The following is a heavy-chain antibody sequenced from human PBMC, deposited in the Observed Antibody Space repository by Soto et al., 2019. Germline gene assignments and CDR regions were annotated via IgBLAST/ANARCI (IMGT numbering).Heavy chain of an antibody. J-gene: IGHJ4*02. CDR3: AKVPRGLVGAPEYYFDY. V-gene: IGHV3-23*01. CDR1: GFTFSSYA. CDR2: ISGSGGST. D-gene: IGHD1-26*01. Sequence: EVQLLESGGGLVQPGGSLRLSCAASGFTFSSYAMSWVRQAPGKGLEWVSAISGSGGSTYYADSVKGRFTISRDNSKNTLYPQMNSLRAEDTAVYYCAKVPRGLVGAPEYYFDYWGQGTLVTVSS.